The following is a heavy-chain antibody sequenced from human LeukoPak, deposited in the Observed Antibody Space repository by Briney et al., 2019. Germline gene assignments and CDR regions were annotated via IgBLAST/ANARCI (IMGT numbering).Heavy chain of an antibody. D-gene: IGHD3-9*01. CDR2: INPSGGST. J-gene: IGHJ4*02. V-gene: IGHV1-46*01. Sequence: ASVKVSCKASGYTFTSYGISWVRQAPGQGLEWMGIINPSGGSTSYAQKFQGRVTMTRDTSTSTVYMELSSLRSEDTAVYYCARAGYDILTGYTDFDYWGQGTLVTVSS. CDR1: GYTFTSYG. CDR3: ARAGYDILTGYTDFDY.